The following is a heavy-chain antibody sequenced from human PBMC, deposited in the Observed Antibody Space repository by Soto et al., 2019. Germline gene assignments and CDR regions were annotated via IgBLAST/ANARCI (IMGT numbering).Heavy chain of an antibody. Sequence: EVQLVESGGGLVQPGGSLRLSCAASGFTFSSYEMNWVRQAPGKGLEWVSYISSSGSTIYYADSVKGRFTISRDNAKNSLYLQMNSLRAEDTAVYYCARDKMNVAGDDDAFDIWRQGTMVTVSS. CDR3: ARDKMNVAGDDDAFDI. V-gene: IGHV3-48*03. J-gene: IGHJ3*02. CDR1: GFTFSSYE. D-gene: IGHD3-16*01. CDR2: ISSSGSTI.